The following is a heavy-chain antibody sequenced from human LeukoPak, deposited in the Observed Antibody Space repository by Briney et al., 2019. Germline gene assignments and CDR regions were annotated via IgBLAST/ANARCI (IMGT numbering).Heavy chain of an antibody. CDR2: IYHSGST. V-gene: IGHV4-38-2*02. D-gene: IGHD2-21*02. Sequence: PSETLSLTCTVSGYSISSGYYWGWIRPPPGKGLEWIGSIYHSGSTYYNPSLKSRVTISVDTSKNQFSLKLSSVTAADTAVYYCARGNRFGDYDYYYYMDVWGKGTTVTVSS. CDR1: GYSISSGYY. J-gene: IGHJ6*03. CDR3: ARGNRFGDYDYYYYMDV.